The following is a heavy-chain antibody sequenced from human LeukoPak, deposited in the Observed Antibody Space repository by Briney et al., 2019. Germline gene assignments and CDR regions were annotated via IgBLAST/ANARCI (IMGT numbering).Heavy chain of an antibody. CDR2: INPNSGGT. CDR3: ASGYCSSTSCNAFDI. D-gene: IGHD2-2*01. Sequence: ASVKVSCKASGYTFTGYYMHWVRQAPGQGLGWMGRINPNSGGTNYAQKFQGRVTMTRDTSISTAYMELSRLRSDDTAVYYCASGYCSSTSCNAFDIWGQGTMVTVSS. CDR1: GYTFTGYY. J-gene: IGHJ3*02. V-gene: IGHV1-2*06.